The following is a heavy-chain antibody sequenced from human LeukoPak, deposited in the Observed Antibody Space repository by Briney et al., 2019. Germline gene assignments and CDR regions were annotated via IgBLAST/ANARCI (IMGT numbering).Heavy chain of an antibody. CDR1: GGSISSGGYY. Sequence: TLSLTCTVSGGSISSGGYYWSWIRQHPGKGLEWIGYIYYSGSTYYNPSLKSRVTISVDTSKNQFSLKLSSVTAADTAVYYCARREAGAAFDIWGQGTMVTVSS. CDR2: IYYSGST. CDR3: ARREAGAAFDI. J-gene: IGHJ3*02. D-gene: IGHD4-17*01. V-gene: IGHV4-31*03.